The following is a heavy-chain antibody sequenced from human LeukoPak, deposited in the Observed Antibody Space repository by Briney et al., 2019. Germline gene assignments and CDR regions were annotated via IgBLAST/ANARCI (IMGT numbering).Heavy chain of an antibody. J-gene: IGHJ6*02. CDR1: GGSFSGYY. D-gene: IGHD2-2*01. Sequence: SETLSLTCAVYGGSFSGYYWSWIRQPPGKGLEWIGEINHSGSTNYNPSLKSRVTISVDTSKNQFSLKLSSVTAVDTAVYYCARARGGIVVVPAAMHYYYYYGMDVWGQGTTVTVSS. CDR3: ARARGGIVVVPAAMHYYYYYGMDV. CDR2: INHSGST. V-gene: IGHV4-34*01.